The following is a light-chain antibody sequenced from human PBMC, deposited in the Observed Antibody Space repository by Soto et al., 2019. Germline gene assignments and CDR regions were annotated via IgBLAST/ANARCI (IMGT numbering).Light chain of an antibody. V-gene: IGKV1-5*01. CDR1: QSISNR. J-gene: IGKJ3*01. Sequence: DIQMTQSPSTLSASVGDGVTITCRASQSISNRLAWYQQRPGKAPKYLIYDASSLESGVPSRFSGSGSGTDFTFTISSLQPEDIATYYCQQYDNLPPGITFGPGTKVDIK. CDR2: DAS. CDR3: QQYDNLPPGIT.